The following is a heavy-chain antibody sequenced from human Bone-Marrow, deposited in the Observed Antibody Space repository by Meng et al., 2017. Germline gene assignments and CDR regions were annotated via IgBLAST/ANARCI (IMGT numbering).Heavy chain of an antibody. V-gene: IGHV3-23*01. CDR2: ISGSGGST. CDR3: AKGMVWIQSDY. CDR1: GFTFSSYA. D-gene: IGHD5-18*01. Sequence: GESLKISCAASGFTFSSYAMSWVRQAPGKGLEWVSAISGSGGSTYYADSVKGRFTISRDNSKSTLFLQMDSLRAEDTAVYYCAKGMVWIQSDYWGQGTLVTVSS. J-gene: IGHJ4*02.